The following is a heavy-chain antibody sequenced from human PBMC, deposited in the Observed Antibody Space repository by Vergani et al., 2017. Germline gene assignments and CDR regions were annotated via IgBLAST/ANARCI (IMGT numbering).Heavy chain of an antibody. J-gene: IGHJ4*02. D-gene: IGHD1-26*01. CDR2: IRYDGSNK. Sequence: VQLVESGGVVVQPGGSLRLSCAASGFTFSSYGMHWVRQAPGKGLEWVAFIRYDGSNKYYADSVKGRFTISRDNSRNTLYLQMNSLRAEDTAVYYCASGGSYFTRYYFDYWGQGTLVTVSS. CDR3: ASGGSYFTRYYFDY. CDR1: GFTFSSYG. V-gene: IGHV3-30*02.